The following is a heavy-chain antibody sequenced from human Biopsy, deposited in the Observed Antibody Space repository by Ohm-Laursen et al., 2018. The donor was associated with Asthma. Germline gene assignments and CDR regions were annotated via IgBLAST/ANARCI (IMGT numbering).Heavy chain of an antibody. CDR1: GDAMSTSGSY. J-gene: IGHJ2*01. D-gene: IGHD6-6*01. Sequence: SQTLSLTCIVSGDAMSTSGSYWGWIRQSPGKGLEWIGSIYYSGRTHYNPSLESRVTISADTSKNHFSLKVTSVTAADTAVYYCARAVSSSSYWYFDLWGRGDLVTVSS. CDR3: ARAVSSSSYWYFDL. CDR2: IYYSGRT. V-gene: IGHV4-39*02.